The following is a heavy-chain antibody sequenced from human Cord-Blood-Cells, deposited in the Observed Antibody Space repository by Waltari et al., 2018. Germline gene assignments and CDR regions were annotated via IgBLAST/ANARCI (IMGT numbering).Heavy chain of an antibody. CDR3: ARVPRPFYCSGGSCYFDY. D-gene: IGHD2-15*01. Sequence: QVQLVQSGAEVKKPGASVKVSCKASGYTFTSYGISWVRQAPGQGLEWMGWISAYNGNTNYARELQGRVTMTTDTSTSTAYMGLRSLRSDDPAVYYCARVPRPFYCSGGSCYFDYWGQGTLVTVSS. CDR2: ISAYNGNT. V-gene: IGHV1-18*01. CDR1: GYTFTSYG. J-gene: IGHJ4*02.